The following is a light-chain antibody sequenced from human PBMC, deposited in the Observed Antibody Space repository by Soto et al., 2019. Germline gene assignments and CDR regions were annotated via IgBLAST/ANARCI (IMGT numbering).Light chain of an antibody. Sequence: QSALTQPASVSGSPGQSITLSCGGSSSDIGSYNYVSWYQQHPGRAPKLLIYEVTLRPSGVSNRFSGSKSGNTASLTISGLQADDEADYYCSSYTSTTTLGIFGGGTKVTVL. CDR1: SSDIGSYNY. J-gene: IGLJ2*01. CDR3: SSYTSTTTLGI. V-gene: IGLV2-14*01. CDR2: EVT.